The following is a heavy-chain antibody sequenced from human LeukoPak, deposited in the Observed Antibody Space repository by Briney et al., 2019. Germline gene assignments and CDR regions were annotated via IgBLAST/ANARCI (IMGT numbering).Heavy chain of an antibody. CDR3: ARVEGRSIAVAATRYFDY. Sequence: GESLKISCQGSGYSFTSYWIGWVRQLPGKGLEWMGIIYPGDSDTRYSPSFQGQVTISADKSISTAYLQWSSLKASDTAMYYCARVEGRSIAVAATRYFDYWGQGTLVTVSS. V-gene: IGHV5-51*01. CDR2: IYPGDSDT. CDR1: GYSFTSYW. D-gene: IGHD6-19*01. J-gene: IGHJ4*02.